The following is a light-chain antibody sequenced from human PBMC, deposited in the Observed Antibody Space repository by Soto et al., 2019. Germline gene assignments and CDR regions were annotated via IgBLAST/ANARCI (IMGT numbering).Light chain of an antibody. CDR2: DTN. J-gene: IGLJ2*01. Sequence: QSVLTQPPSVSAAPGQQVTISCSGETSNIGNNYVSWYQQLPGAAPKLLIYDTNNRPSENPDRFSGSRSGTSATLAITGLQTGDEGVYYCGAWDSSLSGVLFGGGTKLTVL. CDR3: GAWDSSLSGVL. CDR1: TSNIGNNY. V-gene: IGLV1-51*01.